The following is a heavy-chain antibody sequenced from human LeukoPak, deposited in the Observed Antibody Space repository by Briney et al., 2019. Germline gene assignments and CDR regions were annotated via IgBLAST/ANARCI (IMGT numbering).Heavy chain of an antibody. CDR3: ASGTLTRAGDWFDP. Sequence: SETLSLTCTVSGGSISSYYWSWIRQPPGKGLEWIGYIYTSGSTNYNPSLKSRVTISVDTSKNQFSLKLSSVTAADTAVYYCASGTLTRAGDWFDPWGQETLVTVSS. CDR2: IYTSGST. J-gene: IGHJ5*02. V-gene: IGHV4-4*09. CDR1: GGSISSYY. D-gene: IGHD1-14*01.